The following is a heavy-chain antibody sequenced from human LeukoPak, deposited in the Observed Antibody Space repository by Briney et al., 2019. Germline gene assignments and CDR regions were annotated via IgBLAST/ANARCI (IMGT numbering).Heavy chain of an antibody. CDR3: AKELNTGI. CDR1: GFTFSSYG. J-gene: IGHJ3*02. CDR2: ISYNGSNK. Sequence: GGSLRLSCAASGFTFSSYGMHWVRQAPGKGLEWVAVISYNGSNKYYADSVKGRFTISRDNSKNTLYLQMNSLRAEDTAVYYCAKELNTGIWGQGTMVTVSS. V-gene: IGHV3-30*18. D-gene: IGHD1-14*01.